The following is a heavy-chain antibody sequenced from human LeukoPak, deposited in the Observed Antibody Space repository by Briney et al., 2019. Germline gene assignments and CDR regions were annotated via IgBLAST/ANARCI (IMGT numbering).Heavy chain of an antibody. Sequence: SVKVSCKASGGTFSSYAISWVRQAPGQGLEWMGGIIPIFGTANYAQKFQGRVTITADKSTSTAYMELSSLRSEDTAVYYCASIPHLEKYCSGGSCYSDYWGQGTLVTVSS. D-gene: IGHD2-15*01. CDR1: GGTFSSYA. V-gene: IGHV1-69*06. CDR2: IIPIFGTA. J-gene: IGHJ4*02. CDR3: ASIPHLEKYCSGGSCYSDY.